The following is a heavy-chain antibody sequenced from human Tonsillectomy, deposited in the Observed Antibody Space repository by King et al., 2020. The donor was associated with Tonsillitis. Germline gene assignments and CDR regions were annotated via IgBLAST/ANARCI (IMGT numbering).Heavy chain of an antibody. V-gene: IGHV3-30*18. CDR2: ISYDGSNK. CDR1: GFTFSSYG. J-gene: IGHJ6*02. CDR3: AKDPGRGSYYYGMDV. D-gene: IGHD3-10*01. Sequence: VQLVESGGGVVQPGRSLRLSCAASGFTFSSYGMHWVRQAPGKGLEWVAVISYDGSNKYYADSVKGRFTISRDNSKNTLYLEMKSLRAEDTAVYYCAKDPGRGSYYYGMDVWGQGTTVTVSS.